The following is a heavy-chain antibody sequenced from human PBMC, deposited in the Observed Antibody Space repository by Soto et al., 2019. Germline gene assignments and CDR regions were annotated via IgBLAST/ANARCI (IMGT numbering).Heavy chain of an antibody. V-gene: IGHV1-8*01. D-gene: IGHD3-10*01. Sequence: APVKVSCKASGYTFTSYDITWVRQATGQGLEWMGWMNPNSGNTGYAQKFQGRVTMTRNTSISTAYMELSSLRSEDTAVYYCAKTRGITLARGRRSVGPGCFDPWGQGTLVTVSS. CDR3: AKTRGITLARGRRSVGPGCFDP. J-gene: IGHJ5*02. CDR1: GYTFTSYD. CDR2: MNPNSGNT.